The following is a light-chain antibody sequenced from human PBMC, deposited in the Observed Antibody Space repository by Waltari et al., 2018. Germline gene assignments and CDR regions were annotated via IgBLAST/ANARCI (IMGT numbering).Light chain of an antibody. Sequence: QSALTQPASVSGSLGQSITISCTGTSSDIGGYSFVSWYQQHPGKAPKLMIYDVGNRPSGVSNRFSASKSGNTASLTISGLQTEDEADYYCSSYTNSNIFVLFGGGTKVTVL. V-gene: IGLV2-14*03. CDR1: SSDIGGYSF. J-gene: IGLJ2*01. CDR3: SSYTNSNIFVL. CDR2: DVG.